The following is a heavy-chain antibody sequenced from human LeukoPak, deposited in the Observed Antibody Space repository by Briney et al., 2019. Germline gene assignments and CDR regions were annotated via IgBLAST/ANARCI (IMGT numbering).Heavy chain of an antibody. CDR2: VFSDGTT. J-gene: IGHJ6*02. CDR1: GFTVSNKY. V-gene: IGHV3-53*01. CDR3: ASGGAYPTYCYGMDV. Sequence: GGSLRLSCAASGFTVSNKYMSWVRQAPGKRLEWVSVVFSDGTTYYADSVKGRFTISRDYSKNMMFLQMNSLRAGDTAMYYCASGGAYPTYCYGMDVWGQGTTVTVS.